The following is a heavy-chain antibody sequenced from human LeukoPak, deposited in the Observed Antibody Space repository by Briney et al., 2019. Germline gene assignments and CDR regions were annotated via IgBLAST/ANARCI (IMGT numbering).Heavy chain of an antibody. J-gene: IGHJ6*03. CDR3: AREVGSSWFLPYYYYVDV. CDR2: VIPMFATS. Sequence: ASLKVSCTTSLGGFKNNGLNCVRQTPGHGLEWRGGVIPMFATSRYAQKFQGRVTITADKSTSTAYMVLSSLRSEDTAVYYCAREVGSSWFLPYYYYVDVWGKGTTVTVSS. V-gene: IGHV1-69*06. CDR1: LGGFKNNG. D-gene: IGHD6-13*01.